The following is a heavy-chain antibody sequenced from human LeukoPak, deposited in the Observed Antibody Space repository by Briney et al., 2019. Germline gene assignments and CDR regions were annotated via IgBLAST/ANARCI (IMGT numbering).Heavy chain of an antibody. CDR1: GYTFTSYA. Sequence: ASVKVSCKASGYTFTSYAIHWVRQAPGQRLEWMGWISAGNGNTKYSQNFQGGATFISNTSATTAFMELSSLRSEDAAVYYCARDSGSGNNDYWGQGTLVTVSS. V-gene: IGHV1-3*01. D-gene: IGHD1-26*01. CDR3: ARDSGSGNNDY. CDR2: ISAGNGNT. J-gene: IGHJ4*02.